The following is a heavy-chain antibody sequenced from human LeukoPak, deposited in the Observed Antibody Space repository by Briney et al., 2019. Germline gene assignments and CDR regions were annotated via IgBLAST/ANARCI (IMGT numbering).Heavy chain of an antibody. J-gene: IGHJ4*02. Sequence: PGGSLRLSCAASGFTFSSYWMHWVRQAPGKGLVWVSRINSDGSSTSYADSVKGRFTISRDNAKNTLYLQMNSLKTEDTAVYYCTTSGYCSGGSCYPGYFWGQGTLVTVSS. CDR1: GFTFSSYW. CDR3: TTSGYCSGGSCYPGYF. V-gene: IGHV3-74*01. D-gene: IGHD2-15*01. CDR2: INSDGSST.